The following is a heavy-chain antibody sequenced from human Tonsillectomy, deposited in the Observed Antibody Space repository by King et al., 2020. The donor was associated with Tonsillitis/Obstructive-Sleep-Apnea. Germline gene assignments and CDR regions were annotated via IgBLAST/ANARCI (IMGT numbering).Heavy chain of an antibody. Sequence: VQLVESGGGLVQPGGSLRLSCAASGFTFSSYAMSWVRQAPGKGLEWVSAISGSGGSTYYADSVKGRFTISRDNSKNTLYLQMNSLRAEDTAVYYCAKGSEGDIVVVPAATNFDYWGQGTLVTVSS. CDR3: AKGSEGDIVVVPAATNFDY. CDR2: ISGSGGST. V-gene: IGHV3-23*04. D-gene: IGHD2-2*01. CDR1: GFTFSSYA. J-gene: IGHJ4*02.